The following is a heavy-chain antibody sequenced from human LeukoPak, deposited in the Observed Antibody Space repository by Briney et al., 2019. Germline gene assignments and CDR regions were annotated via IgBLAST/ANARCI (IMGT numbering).Heavy chain of an antibody. V-gene: IGHV4-39*01. CDR3: ASRPTTWGFFDS. Sequence: PSETLSLTCTVSGGSISSSSYYWGWIRQPPGEGLELIGSIYFSGSTAYSPSLKSRVNISVDTSKNQFSLKLSSVTAADTAVYFCASRPTTWGFFDSWGQGTLVTVSS. CDR2: IYFSGST. CDR1: GGSISSSSYY. D-gene: IGHD4-17*01. J-gene: IGHJ4*02.